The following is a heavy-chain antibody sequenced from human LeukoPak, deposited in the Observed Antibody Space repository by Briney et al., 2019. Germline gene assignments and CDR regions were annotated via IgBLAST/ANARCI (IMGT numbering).Heavy chain of an antibody. Sequence: SETLSLTCTVSGGSISSYYWSWIRQPPGKGLEWIGYIYYSGSTYYNPSLKSRVTISVDTSKNQFSLKLSSVTAADTAVYYCAATVTIPFDYWGQGTLVTVSS. CDR3: AATVTIPFDY. D-gene: IGHD4-17*01. J-gene: IGHJ4*02. V-gene: IGHV4-59*06. CDR2: IYYSGST. CDR1: GGSISSYY.